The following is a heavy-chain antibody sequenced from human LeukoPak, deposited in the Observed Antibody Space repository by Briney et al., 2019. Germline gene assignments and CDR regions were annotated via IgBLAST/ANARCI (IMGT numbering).Heavy chain of an antibody. CDR3: AGGRSDFDY. J-gene: IGHJ4*02. V-gene: IGHV1-3*01. CDR2: INAGNGNT. CDR1: GYAFTSHD. Sequence: ASVKVSCKASGYAFTSHDINWVRQATGQGLEWMGWINAGNGNTKYSQKFQGRVTITRDTSASTAYMELSSLRSEDTAVYYCAGGRSDFDYWGQGTLVTVS. D-gene: IGHD6-19*01.